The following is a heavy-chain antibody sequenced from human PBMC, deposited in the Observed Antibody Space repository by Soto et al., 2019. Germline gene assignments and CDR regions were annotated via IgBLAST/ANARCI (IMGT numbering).Heavy chain of an antibody. CDR2: INGAGSSI. D-gene: IGHD2-15*01. V-gene: IGHV3-74*03. CDR3: VRYRSRNRFDP. CDR1: GFTCSLYW. J-gene: IGHJ5*02. Sequence: EVQLVVSGGGVVQPWGALRLSCAASGFTCSLYWMHWVRQVPGKGLAWVSRINGAGSSITFAESVKGLFTISRDNAKNTLYLQVNSLTAEDTAVYYCVRYRSRNRFDPWGLGTLVTVSS.